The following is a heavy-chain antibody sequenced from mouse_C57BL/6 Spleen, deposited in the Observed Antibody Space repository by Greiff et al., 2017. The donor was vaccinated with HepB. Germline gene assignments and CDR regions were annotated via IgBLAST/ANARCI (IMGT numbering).Heavy chain of an antibody. CDR3: ARGYYGSLLEYFDV. J-gene: IGHJ1*03. Sequence: EVQLQQSGPELVKPGASVKISCKASGYTFTDYYMNWVKQSHGKSLEWIGDINPNNGGTSYNQKFKGMATLTVDKSSSTAYMELRSLTSEDSAVYYCARGYYGSLLEYFDVWGTGTTVTVSS. D-gene: IGHD1-1*01. CDR1: GYTFTDYY. CDR2: INPNNGGT. V-gene: IGHV1-26*01.